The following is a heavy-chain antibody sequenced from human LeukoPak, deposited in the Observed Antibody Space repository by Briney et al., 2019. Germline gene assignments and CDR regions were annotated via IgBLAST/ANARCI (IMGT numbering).Heavy chain of an antibody. D-gene: IGHD1-26*01. CDR2: INPNSGGT. CDR1: GGTFSSYA. J-gene: IGHJ6*02. Sequence: ASVKVSCKASGGTFSSYAISWVRQAPGQGLEWMGWINPNSGGTNYQGWVTMTRDTSISTAYMELSRLRSDDTAVYYCARVSGFSGSYGMDVWGQGTTVTVSS. CDR3: ARVSGFSGSYGMDV. V-gene: IGHV1-2*04.